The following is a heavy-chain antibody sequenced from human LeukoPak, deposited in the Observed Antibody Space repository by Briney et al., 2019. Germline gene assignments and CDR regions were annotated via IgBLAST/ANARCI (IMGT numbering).Heavy chain of an antibody. CDR3: ARGDPHADL. V-gene: IGHV3-21*01. J-gene: IGHJ5*02. CDR1: GFTFSNYN. CDR2: ISGNMNFI. Sequence: PGGSLRLSCAASGFTFSNYNMHWVHQAPRKGLEWVSSISGNMNFIYYGDSVKGRFTISRDNARTSLYLQMNSLRVEDTGVYYCARGDPHADLWGQGTLVTVFS.